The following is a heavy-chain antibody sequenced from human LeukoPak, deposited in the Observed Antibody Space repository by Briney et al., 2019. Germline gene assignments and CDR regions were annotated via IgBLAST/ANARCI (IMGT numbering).Heavy chain of an antibody. V-gene: IGHV1-69*05. CDR2: IIPSFGTA. CDR3: AREKKAGASTWFDP. J-gene: IGHJ5*02. CDR1: AGSFSSYA. D-gene: IGHD6-13*01. Sequence: SVKVSFRSAAGSFSSYAISWVRQAPGQGLGWMGRIIPSFGTANYSQKVQGRGTITTAESTSTAYMELTSLSSAATDVYSCAREKKAGASTWFDPWGQGPLATVSS.